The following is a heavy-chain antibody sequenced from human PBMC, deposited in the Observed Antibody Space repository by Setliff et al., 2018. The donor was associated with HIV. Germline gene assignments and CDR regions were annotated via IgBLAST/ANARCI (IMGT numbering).Heavy chain of an antibody. CDR1: GASISSFY. J-gene: IGHJ5*01. Sequence: PSETLSLTCTVSGASISSFYWSWIRQPPGKGLDWIGYIYYSGSTNYNPSLKSRVTMSVDTSKNRFSLKLNSVTAADTAVYYCARLNQQWLVRDSGSNWFDPWGQGILVTV. D-gene: IGHD6-19*01. CDR2: IYYSGST. V-gene: IGHV4-59*08. CDR3: ARLNQQWLVRDSGSNWFDP.